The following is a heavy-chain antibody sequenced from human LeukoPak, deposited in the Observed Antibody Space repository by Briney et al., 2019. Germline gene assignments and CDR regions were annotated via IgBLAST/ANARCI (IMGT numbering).Heavy chain of an antibody. CDR1: GGSISSRNW. D-gene: IGHD3-10*01. CDR3: ARAQAYGSGRNWFDP. J-gene: IGHJ5*02. Sequence: SETLSLTCAVSGGSISSRNWWSWVRQPPGKGLEWIGEIYHSGSTNYNPSLKSRVTISVDKSKNQFSLKLSSVTAADTAVYYCARAQAYGSGRNWFDPWGQGTLVTVSS. V-gene: IGHV4-4*02. CDR2: IYHSGST.